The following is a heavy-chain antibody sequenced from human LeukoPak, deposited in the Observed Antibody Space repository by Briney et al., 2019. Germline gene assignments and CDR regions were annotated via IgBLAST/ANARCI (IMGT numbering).Heavy chain of an antibody. V-gene: IGHV4-34*01. CDR2: INHSGST. CDR3: ASRLYYYYGMDV. Sequence: SETLSLTCAVYGGSFSDYYWSWIRQPPGKGLEWIGEINHSGSTDYNPSLKSRVTISVDTSKSQVSLKVSSVTAADTAVYYCASRLYYYYGMDVWGQGTTVTVSS. CDR1: GGSFSDYY. J-gene: IGHJ6*02. D-gene: IGHD6-6*01.